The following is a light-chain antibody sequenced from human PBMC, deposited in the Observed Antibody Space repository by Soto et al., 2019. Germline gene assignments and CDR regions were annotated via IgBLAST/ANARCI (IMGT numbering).Light chain of an antibody. CDR3: EKYNSATTWT. V-gene: IGKV1-27*01. J-gene: IGKJ1*01. CDR1: QGISNY. CDR2: AAS. Sequence: DIRMTQSPSSLSASVGDRVTITCRASQGISNYLAWYQQKPGKVPKLLIYAASTLQSGVPSRFSGSGSGTDFTLTISSLQPEDVATYYCEKYNSATTWTFGQGTKVEIK.